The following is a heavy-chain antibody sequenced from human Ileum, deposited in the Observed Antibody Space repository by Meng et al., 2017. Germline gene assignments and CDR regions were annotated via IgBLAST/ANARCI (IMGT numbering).Heavy chain of an antibody. J-gene: IGHJ4*02. CDR1: GVTVNINY. CDR3: ASRPGAEAGPFDY. V-gene: IGHV3-53*04. CDR2: IDSDANT. D-gene: IGHD1-14*01. Sequence: EVQLVESGGGLVHTGGSLRLSCAASGVTVNINYMTWVRQAPGKGLEWVSVIDSDANTYYADSVKGRFTISRHHSENTLYLQMNSLRPEDTAVYYCASRPGAEAGPFDYWGQGTLVTVSS.